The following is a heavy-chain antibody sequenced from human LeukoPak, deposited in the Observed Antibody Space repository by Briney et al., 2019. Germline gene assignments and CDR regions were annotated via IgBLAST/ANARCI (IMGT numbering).Heavy chain of an antibody. Sequence: GGSLRLSCGASGFTFSSYAMSWVRQAPGKGLEWVSVISGSGRSTYYADSVKGRFTISRDNSKNTLYLQMNSLRAEDTAVYYCAKDGGQEVDYWGQGTLVTVSS. V-gene: IGHV3-23*01. J-gene: IGHJ4*02. CDR3: AKDGGQEVDY. D-gene: IGHD3-16*01. CDR2: ISGSGRST. CDR1: GFTFSSYA.